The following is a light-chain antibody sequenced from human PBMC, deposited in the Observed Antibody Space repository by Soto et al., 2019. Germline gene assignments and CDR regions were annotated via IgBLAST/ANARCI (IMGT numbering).Light chain of an antibody. CDR3: QQSYSTPSA. CDR2: AAS. V-gene: IGKV1-39*01. Sequence: DIQMTQSPSSLSASVGDRVTITCRASQSISSYLNWYQQKPGKAPKLLIYAASSLQRGFPSRFSGSGSGTDFTLTISSLQPEDFATYYCQQSYSTPSAFGQGTKVEIK. CDR1: QSISSY. J-gene: IGKJ1*01.